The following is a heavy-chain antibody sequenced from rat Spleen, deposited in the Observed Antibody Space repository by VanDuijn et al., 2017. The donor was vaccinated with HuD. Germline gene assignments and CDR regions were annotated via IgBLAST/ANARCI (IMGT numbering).Heavy chain of an antibody. Sequence: EVQLVESGGGLVQPGRSMKLSCAASGFTFSNYDMAWVRQAPTKGLEWVASISYDGSSTYYRDSVKGRFTISRDNAKSTLYLQMDSLRSEDTATYYWTKRVAAISTGFYVMEAWGQVASVTVSS. CDR1: GFTFSNYD. D-gene: IGHD1-2*01. J-gene: IGHJ4*01. CDR3: TKRVAAISTGFYVMEA. V-gene: IGHV5-20*01. CDR2: ISYDGSST.